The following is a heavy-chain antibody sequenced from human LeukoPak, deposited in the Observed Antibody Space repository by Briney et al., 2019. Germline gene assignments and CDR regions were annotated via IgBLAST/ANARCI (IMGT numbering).Heavy chain of an antibody. CDR1: GGSISSSSCY. Sequence: SETLSLTCTVSGGSISSSSCYWGWIRQPPGKGLEWIGSIYYSGSTYYNPSLKSRVTISVDTSKNQFSLKLSSVTAADTAVYYCARAGRLRYYYDSSGYWGHYYMDVWGKGTTVTVSS. V-gene: IGHV4-39*01. CDR3: ARAGRLRYYYDSSGYWGHYYMDV. CDR2: IYYSGST. D-gene: IGHD3-22*01. J-gene: IGHJ6*03.